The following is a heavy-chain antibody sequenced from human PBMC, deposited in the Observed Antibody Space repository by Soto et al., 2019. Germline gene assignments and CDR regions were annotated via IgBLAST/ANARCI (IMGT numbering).Heavy chain of an antibody. CDR2: IWYDGSNK. CDR3: ARDLGIAAAGIDYGDY. J-gene: IGHJ4*02. D-gene: IGHD6-13*01. CDR1: GFTFSSYG. Sequence: GGSLRLSCAASGFTFSSYGMHWVRQASGKGLEWVAVIWYDGSNKYYADSVKGRFTISRDNSKNTLYLQMNSLRAEDTAVYYCARDLGIAAAGIDYGDYWGQGTLVTVSS. V-gene: IGHV3-33*01.